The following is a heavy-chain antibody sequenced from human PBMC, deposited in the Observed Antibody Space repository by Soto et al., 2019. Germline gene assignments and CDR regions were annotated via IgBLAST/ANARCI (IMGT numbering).Heavy chain of an antibody. D-gene: IGHD2-2*02. CDR2: ISGSGGST. Sequence: GGSLRLSCAASGFTFSSYAMSWARQAPGKGLEWVSAISGSGGSTYYADSVTGRFTISRDNIKNTLYRQMHSLRAEAPAVSYGAKRECSTSSCYNNHKQTCDYWDQGTMVTVSS. CDR1: GFTFSSYA. CDR3: AKRECSTSSCYNNHKQTCDY. J-gene: IGHJ4*02. V-gene: IGHV3-23*01.